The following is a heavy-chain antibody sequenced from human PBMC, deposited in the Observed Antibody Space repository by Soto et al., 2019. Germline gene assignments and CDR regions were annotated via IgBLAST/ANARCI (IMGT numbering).Heavy chain of an antibody. CDR1: GYTFTNYA. CDR3: ARGVVRGAPDY. V-gene: IGHV1-3*01. J-gene: IGHJ4*02. Sequence: QVPFVQSGAEVKKPGASVKLSCKASGYTFTNYAMHWVRQAPGQRLEWMGWMNAGNGNTKYSQQFQDRVTITRDTSTSTTYMELSSLRSEDTAVYYCARGVVRGAPDYWGQGTLVTVSS. D-gene: IGHD3-10*01. CDR2: MNAGNGNT.